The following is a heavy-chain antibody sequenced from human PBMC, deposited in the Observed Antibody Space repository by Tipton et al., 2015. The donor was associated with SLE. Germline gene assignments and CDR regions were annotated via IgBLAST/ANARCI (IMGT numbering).Heavy chain of an antibody. CDR3: ARGLRFTMIQGIEY. J-gene: IGHJ4*02. CDR1: GYTFTSYD. V-gene: IGHV1-8*01. CDR2: MNPNSGNT. D-gene: IGHD3-10*01. Sequence: QVQLVQSGPEVKKPGASVKVSCKASGYTFTSYDINWVRQATGQGLEWMGWMNPNSGNTGYAQKFQGRVTMTRNTSISTAYMELGSLRSEDTSVYYCARGLRFTMIQGIEYWGQGTLVSASS.